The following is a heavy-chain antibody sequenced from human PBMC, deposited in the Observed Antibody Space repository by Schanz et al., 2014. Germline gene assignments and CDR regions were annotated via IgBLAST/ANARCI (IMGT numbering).Heavy chain of an antibody. V-gene: IGHV3-23*04. D-gene: IGHD3-10*01. CDR2: ISGSGGST. CDR3: VRDELLWFGEVLSLDY. CDR1: GFTFSTYA. Sequence: EVQLVESGGGLVRPGGSLRLSCAASGFTFSTYAMAWVRQAPGKGLEWVSAISGSGGSTYYADSVKGRFTISRDNSNKTVDLQMNSLRAEDTALYYCVRDELLWFGEVLSLDYWGQGALVTVSS. J-gene: IGHJ4*02.